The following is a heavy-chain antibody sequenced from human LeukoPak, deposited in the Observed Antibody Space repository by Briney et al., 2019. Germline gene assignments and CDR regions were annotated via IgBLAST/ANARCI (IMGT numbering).Heavy chain of an antibody. D-gene: IGHD3-3*01. CDR2: INPSGGST. V-gene: IGHV1-46*03. J-gene: IGHJ4*02. CDR3: ARDSGVVITLAIEFDY. Sequence: ASVKVSCKASGYTFTSYYMHWVRQAPGQGLEWMGIINPSGGSTSYAQKFQGRGTMTRDTSTSTVYMELSSLRSEDTAVYYCARDSGVVITLAIEFDYWGQGTLVTVSS. CDR1: GYTFTSYY.